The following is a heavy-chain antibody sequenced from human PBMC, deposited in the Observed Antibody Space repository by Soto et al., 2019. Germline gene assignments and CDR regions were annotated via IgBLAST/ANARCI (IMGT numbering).Heavy chain of an antibody. CDR3: ARDHKQLWLQGSLDY. CDR2: ISAYNGNT. V-gene: IGHV1-18*04. Sequence: QVQLVQSGAEVKKPGASVKVSCKASGYTFTGYGISWVRQAPGQGLEWMGWISAYNGNTNYAQKLQGRVTMTTDTSTSTAYMELRSLRSDDTAVYYCARDHKQLWLQGSLDYWGQGTLVTVSS. J-gene: IGHJ4*02. CDR1: GYTFTGYG. D-gene: IGHD5-18*01.